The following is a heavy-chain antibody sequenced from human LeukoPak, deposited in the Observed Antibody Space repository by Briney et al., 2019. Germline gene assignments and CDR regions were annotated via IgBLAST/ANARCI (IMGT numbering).Heavy chain of an antibody. J-gene: IGHJ4*02. CDR3: AREAAAADY. CDR2: IKQDGSEK. Sequence: GGSLRLSCAASGFTFSRYWMSWVRQAPGKGLEWVANIKQDGSEKYYVDSVKGRFTISRDNAKNSLYLQMNSLRAEDTAVYYCAREAAAADYWGQGTLVTVSS. CDR1: GFTFSRYW. V-gene: IGHV3-7*01. D-gene: IGHD6-13*01.